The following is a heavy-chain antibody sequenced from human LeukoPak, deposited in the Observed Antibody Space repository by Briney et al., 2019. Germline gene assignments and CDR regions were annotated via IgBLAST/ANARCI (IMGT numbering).Heavy chain of an antibody. J-gene: IGHJ4*02. V-gene: IGHV4-34*01. CDR2: INHSGST. CDR3: ARGSDTAAGLY. CDR1: GGPFSGYY. D-gene: IGHD6-13*01. Sequence: PSETLSLTCAVYGGPFSGYYWSWIRQPPGKGLEWIGEINHSGSTNYNPSLKSRVSISVDSSKNQFSLKVSSVTAADTAVYYCARGSDTAAGLYWGQGTLVTVSS.